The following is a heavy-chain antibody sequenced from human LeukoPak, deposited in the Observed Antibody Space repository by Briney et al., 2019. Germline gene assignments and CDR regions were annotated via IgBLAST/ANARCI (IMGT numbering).Heavy chain of an antibody. V-gene: IGHV3-11*01. CDR3: ARDLDYYDSSGYLRSAEYFQH. J-gene: IGHJ1*01. CDR2: ISGSGGSI. CDR1: GYSISSGYF. Sequence: LSLTCIVSGYSISSGYFWGWVRQPPGKGLEWISYISGSGGSIYYADSVKGRFTISRDNAKNSLYLQMNSLRADDTAVYYCARDLDYYDSSGYLRSAEYFQHWGQGTLVTVSS. D-gene: IGHD3-22*01.